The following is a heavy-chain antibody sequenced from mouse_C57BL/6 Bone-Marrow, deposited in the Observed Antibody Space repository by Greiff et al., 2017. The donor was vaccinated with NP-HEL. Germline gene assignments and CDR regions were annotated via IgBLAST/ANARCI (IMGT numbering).Heavy chain of an antibody. V-gene: IGHV5-16*01. J-gene: IGHJ4*01. CDR1: GFTFSDYY. CDR2: INYDGSST. D-gene: IGHD3-2*02. Sequence: EVQVVESEGGLVQPGSSMKLSCTASGFTFSDYYMAWVRQVPEKGLEWVANINYDGSSTYYLDSLKSRFIISRDNAKNILYLQMSSLKSEDTATYYCARGGASSGYVRAMDYWGQGTSVTVSS. CDR3: ARGGASSGYVRAMDY.